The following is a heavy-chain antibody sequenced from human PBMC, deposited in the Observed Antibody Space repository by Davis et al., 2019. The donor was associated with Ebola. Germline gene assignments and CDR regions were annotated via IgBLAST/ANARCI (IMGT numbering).Heavy chain of an antibody. CDR1: GYSFAHYW. V-gene: IGHV5-51*01. CDR3: ARSPSRYSVRFDT. J-gene: IGHJ5*02. Sequence: GGSLRLSCKTSGYSFAHYWVAWLRQMPGKGLEWMGIIYTGDSDTRYSPSFRGQVTISADKSIKTAFLQWSSLKASDTATYYCARSPSRYSVRFDTWGQGTLVTVSS. D-gene: IGHD2-15*01. CDR2: IYTGDSDT.